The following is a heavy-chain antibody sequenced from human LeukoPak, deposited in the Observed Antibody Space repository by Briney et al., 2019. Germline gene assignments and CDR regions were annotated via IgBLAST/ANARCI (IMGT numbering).Heavy chain of an antibody. D-gene: IGHD3-22*01. CDR3: TRGSIAYYYMDV. V-gene: IGHV4-39*07. Sequence: SSETLSLTCTVSAGSISSSSYSWGWIRQPPGKGLEWIGNIYYSGSTNYNPSLKSRVTISVDTSKNQFSLKLSSVTAADTAVYYCTRGSIAYYYMDVWGKGTTVTISS. CDR1: AGSISSSSYS. J-gene: IGHJ6*03. CDR2: IYYSGST.